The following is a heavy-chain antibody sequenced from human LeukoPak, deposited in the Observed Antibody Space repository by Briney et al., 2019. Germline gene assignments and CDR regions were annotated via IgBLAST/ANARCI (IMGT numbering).Heavy chain of an antibody. CDR2: ISGSGGTT. Sequence: GGSLRLSCTATGFTFSSYGMSWVRQAPGKGLEWVSGISGSGGTTYYADSVKGRFTVSRDNSKNTVFLQMNDLTIEDTAIYYCATRYSDGGFDPWGQGTLVTVSS. CDR3: ATRYSDGGFDP. J-gene: IGHJ5*02. D-gene: IGHD3-10*01. CDR1: GFTFSSYG. V-gene: IGHV3-23*01.